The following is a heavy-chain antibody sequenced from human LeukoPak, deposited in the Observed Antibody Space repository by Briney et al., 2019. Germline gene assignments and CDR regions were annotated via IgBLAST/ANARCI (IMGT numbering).Heavy chain of an antibody. D-gene: IGHD6-25*01. Sequence: PSETLSLTYGVSGGSVSSTNWWTWIRQPPGKGREWIGEVHLDGRTNFNPSLKSRLTMSVDLSENHVSLKLTSVTAADTAVYYCAREGGFYRPLDYSGQGTLVTVSS. J-gene: IGHJ4*02. CDR3: AREGGFYRPLDY. V-gene: IGHV4-4*02. CDR2: VHLDGRT. CDR1: GGSVSSTNW.